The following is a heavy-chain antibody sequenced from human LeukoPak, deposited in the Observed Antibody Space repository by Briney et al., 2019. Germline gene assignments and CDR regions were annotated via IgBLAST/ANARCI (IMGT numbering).Heavy chain of an antibody. Sequence: SETLSLTCTVSGGSISSGDYYWSWIRQPPGKGLEWIGYIYYSGSTYHNPSLKSRVTISVDTSKNQFSLKLSSVTAADTAVYYCASLLSTVKYDYWGQGTLVTVSS. CDR3: ASLLSTVKYDY. CDR2: IYYSGST. V-gene: IGHV4-30-4*01. CDR1: GGSISSGDYY. D-gene: IGHD4-17*01. J-gene: IGHJ4*02.